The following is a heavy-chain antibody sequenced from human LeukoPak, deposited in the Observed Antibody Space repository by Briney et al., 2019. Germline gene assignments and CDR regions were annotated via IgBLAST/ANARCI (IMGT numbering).Heavy chain of an antibody. D-gene: IGHD2-15*01. CDR3: ARQEYCSGGSCYTWFDP. CDR2: IYPADSDI. J-gene: IGHJ5*02. Sequence: GESLKISCKGSGYSINNYWIGWVRQMPGKGLEWMGIIYPADSDIRYSPSFQGQVTISADKSISTAYLQWSSLKASDTAIYYCARQEYCSGGSCYTWFDPWGQGTLFTVSS. CDR1: GYSINNYW. V-gene: IGHV5-51*01.